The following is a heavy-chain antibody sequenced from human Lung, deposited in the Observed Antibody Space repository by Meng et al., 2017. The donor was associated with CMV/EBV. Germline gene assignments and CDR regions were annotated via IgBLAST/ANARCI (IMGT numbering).Heavy chain of an antibody. CDR2: ISYDGSNK. D-gene: IGHD1-1*01. CDR3: ARGGNWNYFDY. V-gene: IGHV3-30-3*01. CDR1: GFTFSLFP. Sequence: SXRLSCPASGFTFSLFPMHWVRQAPGKGLEGVALISYDGSNKYYADSIRGRFTISRDKSKNALDLQINSLRGEDTAVYFCARGGNWNYFDYWGQGTVVTVSS. J-gene: IGHJ4*02.